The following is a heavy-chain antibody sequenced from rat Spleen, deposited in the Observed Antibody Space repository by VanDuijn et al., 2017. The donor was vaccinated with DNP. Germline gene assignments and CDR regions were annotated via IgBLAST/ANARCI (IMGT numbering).Heavy chain of an antibody. CDR1: GYSISRTY. CDR2: ISYSGST. V-gene: IGHV3-1*01. Sequence: EVQLQESGPGLVKPSQSLSLTCSVTGYSISRTYWGWFRKFPGNKMEWIGHISYSGSTHYNPSLKSRISITRDTSKNQFFLQLRSVTTEDTATYYCARTYSNYGNWFPYWGQGTLVTVSS. J-gene: IGHJ3*01. CDR3: ARTYSNYGNWFPY. D-gene: IGHD1-2*01.